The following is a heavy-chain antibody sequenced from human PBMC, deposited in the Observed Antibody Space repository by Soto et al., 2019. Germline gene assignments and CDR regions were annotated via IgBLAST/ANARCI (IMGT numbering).Heavy chain of an antibody. Sequence: SETLSLTCTVSGGSISSGGYYWSWIRQHPGKGLEWIGYIYYSGSTYYNPSLKSRVTISVDTSKNQFSLKLSSVTAADTAVYYCARVSYCSGGSCYSADYWGQGTLVTVSS. CDR2: IYYSGST. D-gene: IGHD2-15*01. CDR3: ARVSYCSGGSCYSADY. V-gene: IGHV4-31*03. J-gene: IGHJ4*02. CDR1: GGSISSGGYY.